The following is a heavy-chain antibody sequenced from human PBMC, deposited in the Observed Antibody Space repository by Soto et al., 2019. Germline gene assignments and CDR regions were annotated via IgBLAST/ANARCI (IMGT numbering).Heavy chain of an antibody. CDR2: IYYSGRT. CDR1: GGSISSYY. CDR3: ARGYCSSTIGYIWANWFDP. V-gene: IGHV4-59*01. D-gene: IGHD2-2*02. Sequence: QVQLQESGPGLVKPSETLSLTCTVSGGSISSYYWRWIRQPPGKGLEWIGYIYYSGRTNYNPSLKSRVTISVDTCKNQFSLKLSSVTAADTAVYYCARGYCSSTIGYIWANWFDPWGQGTLVTVSS. J-gene: IGHJ5*02.